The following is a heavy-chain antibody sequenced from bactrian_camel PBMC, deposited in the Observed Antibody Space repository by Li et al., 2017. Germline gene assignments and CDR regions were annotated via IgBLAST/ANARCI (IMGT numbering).Heavy chain of an antibody. J-gene: IGHJ7*01. Sequence: QAGGSLRLSCVASGYTLSRYCTAWFRQAPGKEREWVGHFDSDGASSIADPVKGRFTISKDSAKSVLYLQLDSLKPEDTAMYYCAAVESGIIESTYCSGRVRGPSYGMDYWGKGTQVTVS. CDR2: FDSDGAS. D-gene: IGHD2*01. CDR1: GYTLSRYC. V-gene: IGHV3S26*01.